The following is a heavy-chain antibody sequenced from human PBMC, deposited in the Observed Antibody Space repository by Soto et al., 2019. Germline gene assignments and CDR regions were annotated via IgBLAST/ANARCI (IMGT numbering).Heavy chain of an antibody. J-gene: IGHJ4*02. D-gene: IGHD6-19*01. CDR3: ASRLSGWPRFDY. Sequence: SETLSLTCTVSGGSISSGGYYWSCIRQHPGKGLEWIGYIYYSGSTYYNPSLKSRVTISVDTSKNQFSLKLSSVTAADTAVYYCASRLSGWPRFDYWGQGTLVTVSS. V-gene: IGHV4-31*03. CDR1: GGSISSGGYY. CDR2: IYYSGST.